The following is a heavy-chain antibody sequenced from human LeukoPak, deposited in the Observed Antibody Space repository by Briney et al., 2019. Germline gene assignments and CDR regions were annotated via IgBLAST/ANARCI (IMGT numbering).Heavy chain of an antibody. CDR2: LNHSGGT. V-gene: IGHV4-34*01. J-gene: IGHJ6*02. CDR3: ARGGTDGVSYYYAMDV. D-gene: IGHD3/OR15-3a*01. Sequence: PSETLSLTCVLFDESLSGHYWSWIRQSPEKGLAWIGDLNHSGGTNYNPSLKSRVTISVDTSKNQFSLRLTSVTAADTAVYYCARGGTDGVSYYYAMDVWGQGTTVIVSS. CDR1: DESLSGHY.